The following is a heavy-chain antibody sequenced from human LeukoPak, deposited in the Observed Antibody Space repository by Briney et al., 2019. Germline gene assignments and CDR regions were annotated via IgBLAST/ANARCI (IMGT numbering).Heavy chain of an antibody. CDR2: ISYDGSNK. CDR3: AKGDDYGDYFDY. D-gene: IGHD4-17*01. CDR1: GFTFSSYG. J-gene: IGHJ4*02. Sequence: GGSLRLSCAASGFTFSSYGMHWVRQAPGKGLEWVAVISYDGSNKYYADSVEGRFTISRDNSKNTLYLQMNSLRAEDTAVYYCAKGDDYGDYFDYWGQGTLVTVSS. V-gene: IGHV3-30*18.